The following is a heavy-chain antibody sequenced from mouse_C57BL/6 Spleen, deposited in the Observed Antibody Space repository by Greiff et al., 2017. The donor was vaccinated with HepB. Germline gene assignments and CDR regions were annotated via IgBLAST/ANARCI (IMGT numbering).Heavy chain of an antibody. D-gene: IGHD2-5*01. J-gene: IGHJ1*03. CDR2: ISGGGGNT. CDR3: ARHEHYSNYVGWYFDV. V-gene: IGHV5-9*01. Sequence: EVMLVESGGGLVKPGGSLKLSCAASGFTFSSYTMSWVRQTPEKRLEWVATISGGGGNTYYPDSVKGRFTISRDNAKNTLYLQMSSLRSEDTALYYCARHEHYSNYVGWYFDVWGTGTTVTVSS. CDR1: GFTFSSYT.